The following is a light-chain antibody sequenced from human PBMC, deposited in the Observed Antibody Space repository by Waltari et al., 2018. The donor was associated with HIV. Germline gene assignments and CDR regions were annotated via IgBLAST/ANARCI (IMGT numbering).Light chain of an antibody. V-gene: IGLV2-23*01. CDR1: SSDVGTYSL. J-gene: IGLJ2*01. Sequence: QSALTQPAYVSGSPGQSITISCTGTSSDVGTYSLVSWYQHHPGKAPKLMIYEGNTRPSRVSNRFSGSKSGNTASLTISGLQAEDEADYYCSSYTSFSTVLFGGGTKLTVL. CDR3: SSYTSFSTVL. CDR2: EGN.